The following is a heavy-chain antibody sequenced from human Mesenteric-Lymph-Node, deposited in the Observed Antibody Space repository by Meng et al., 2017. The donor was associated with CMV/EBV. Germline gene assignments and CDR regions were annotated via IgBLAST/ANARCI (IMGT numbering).Heavy chain of an antibody. Sequence: ASVKVSCKASGYTFTGYYMHWVRQAPGQGLEWMGWINANSGSTDYAQKFQGRVIMTRDTSISTAYMELSRLTSDDAAVYYCAHPSVGGMIFDYWGQGTPVTVSS. CDR2: INANSGST. CDR1: GYTFTGYY. D-gene: IGHD6-19*01. V-gene: IGHV1-2*02. CDR3: AHPSVGGMIFDY. J-gene: IGHJ4*02.